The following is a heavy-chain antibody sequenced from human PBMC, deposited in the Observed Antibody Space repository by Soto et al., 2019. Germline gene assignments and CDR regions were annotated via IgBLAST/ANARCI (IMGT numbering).Heavy chain of an antibody. D-gene: IGHD3-22*01. V-gene: IGHV3-73*01. CDR1: GFTFSGSA. CDR2: IRSKANSYAT. J-gene: IGHJ3*02. Sequence: GGSLRLSCAASGFTFSGSAMHWVRQASGKGLEWVGRIRSKANSYATAYAASVKGRFTISRDDSKNTAYLQMNSLKTEDTAVYYCTLTSTYYYDSSGYSDAFDIWGQGTMVTVSS. CDR3: TLTSTYYYDSSGYSDAFDI.